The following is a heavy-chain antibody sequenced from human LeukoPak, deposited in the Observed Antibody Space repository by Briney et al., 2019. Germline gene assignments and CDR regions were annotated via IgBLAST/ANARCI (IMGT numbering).Heavy chain of an antibody. CDR3: ARGGRYCSSTSCDINWFDP. Sequence: GGSLRLSCAASGFTFSSYWMHWVRQAPGKGLVWVSRINTDGSSTSYAGSVKGRFTISRDNAKNTLYLQMNSLRAEDTAVYYCARGGRYCSSTSCDINWFDPWGQGTLVTVSS. CDR1: GFTFSSYW. CDR2: INTDGSST. D-gene: IGHD2-2*02. J-gene: IGHJ5*02. V-gene: IGHV3-74*01.